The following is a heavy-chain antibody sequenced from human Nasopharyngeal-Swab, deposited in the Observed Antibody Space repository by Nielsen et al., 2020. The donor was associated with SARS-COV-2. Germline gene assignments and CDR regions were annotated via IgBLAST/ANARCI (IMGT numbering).Heavy chain of an antibody. D-gene: IGHD5-12*01. Sequence: GGSLRLSCAASGFIFSDSAIHWVRQASGKGLEWVGRIRSKGNSYATEYAASVEGRFTISRDNSKNTVNLQMNSLRVEDTAIYYCAKDRDSGDDSDDYYHYYGMDVWGQGTTVTVFS. CDR3: AKDRDSGDDSDDYYHYYGMDV. J-gene: IGHJ6*02. CDR1: GFIFSDSA. V-gene: IGHV3-73*01. CDR2: IRSKGNSYAT.